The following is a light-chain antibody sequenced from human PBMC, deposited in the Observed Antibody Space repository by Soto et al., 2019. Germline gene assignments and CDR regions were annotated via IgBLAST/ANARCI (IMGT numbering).Light chain of an antibody. CDR1: SIDVGSYNL. J-gene: IGLJ1*01. V-gene: IGLV2-23*02. Sequence: QSAVTQPASVSGSPVQSITISCTGTSIDVGSYNLVSWYQQHPGKAPKLMIYEVSERPSGFSNRFSGSKSGNTASLTISGLQAEDEADYYCCSYAGSSTYVFGTGTQLT. CDR2: EVS. CDR3: CSYAGSSTYV.